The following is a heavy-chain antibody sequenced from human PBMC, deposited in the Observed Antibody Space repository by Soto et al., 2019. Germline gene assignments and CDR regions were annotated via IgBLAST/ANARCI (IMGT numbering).Heavy chain of an antibody. CDR1: GFSFSSYA. CDR3: AKGYATSRPYYFDY. D-gene: IGHD5-18*01. J-gene: IGHJ4*02. V-gene: IGHV3-23*01. CDR2: IIGSADDT. Sequence: GGSLRLSCAASGFSFSSYAMSWVRQAPGKGLEWVSAIIGSADDTFHADSVKGRLTISRDNSKNTLYLQMHSLRADDTALYYCAKGYATSRPYYFDYWGQGILVTVSS.